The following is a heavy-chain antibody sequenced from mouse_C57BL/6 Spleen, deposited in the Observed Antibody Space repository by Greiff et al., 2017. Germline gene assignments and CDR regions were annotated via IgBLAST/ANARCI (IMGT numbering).Heavy chain of an antibody. Sequence: QVHVKQPGAELVKPGASVKLSCKASGYTFTSYWMHWVKQRPGQGLEWIGMIHPNSGSTNYNEKFKGKATLTVDKSSSTAYMQLSSLTSEDSAVYYCARRDYYDYGIGFACWGQGTLVTVSA. D-gene: IGHD2-4*01. J-gene: IGHJ3*01. CDR3: ARRDYYDYGIGFAC. CDR1: GYTFTSYW. V-gene: IGHV1-64*01. CDR2: IHPNSGST.